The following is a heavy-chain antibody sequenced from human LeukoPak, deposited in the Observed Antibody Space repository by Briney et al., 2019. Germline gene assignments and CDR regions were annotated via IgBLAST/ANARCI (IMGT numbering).Heavy chain of an antibody. D-gene: IGHD1-1*01. V-gene: IGHV3-7*01. CDR3: ARENWTNDY. CDR1: GFTFSSYA. CDR2: INKDGSEK. J-gene: IGHJ4*02. Sequence: PGGSLRLSCAASGFTFSSYAMSWVRQAPGKGLEWVAHINKDGSEKYYVDSVKGRFTISRDNAKNSVYLQMNSLRAEDTAVYYCARENWTNDYWGQGTLVTVSS.